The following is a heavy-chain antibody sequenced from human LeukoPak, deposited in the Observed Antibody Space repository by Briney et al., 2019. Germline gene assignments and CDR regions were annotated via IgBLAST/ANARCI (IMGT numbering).Heavy chain of an antibody. V-gene: IGHV3-13*05. CDR3: ARAPRGSCPDY. D-gene: IGHD1-26*01. J-gene: IGHJ4*02. CDR1: GXTFSSYD. CDR2: IGTAGDP. Sequence: PGGSLRLSCAASGXTFSSYDMHWVRQATGKGLEWVSAIGTAGDPYYPGSVKGRFTISRENAKNSLYLQMNSLRAGDTAVYYCARAPRGSCPDYWGQGTLVTVSS.